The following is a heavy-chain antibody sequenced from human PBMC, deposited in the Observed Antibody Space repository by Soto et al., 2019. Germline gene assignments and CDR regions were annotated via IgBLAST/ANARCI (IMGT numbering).Heavy chain of an antibody. J-gene: IGHJ5*02. Sequence: SETLSLTCAVSGVSISSNHWRGWFRQPPGKGLEWIGEVFDSGYTRDNPSLKSRVAISVDRAKKQFSLKLSSLTAADTAVYYCARVMEGGPYSWFDPWGQGTLVTVSS. CDR3: ARVMEGGPYSWFDP. CDR1: GVSISSNHW. D-gene: IGHD2-8*01. V-gene: IGHV4-4*02. CDR2: VFDSGYT.